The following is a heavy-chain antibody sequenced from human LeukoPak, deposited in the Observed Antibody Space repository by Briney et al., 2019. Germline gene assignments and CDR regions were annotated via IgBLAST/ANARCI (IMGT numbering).Heavy chain of an antibody. J-gene: IGHJ4*02. CDR1: GYNFVNYG. D-gene: IGHD2-15*01. V-gene: IGHV1-18*01. CDR2: ISAVNGDA. CDR3: ARDYKSSCSGATCLYFDY. Sequence: ASVKVSCKTSGYNFVNYGVNWVRQAPGQGLEWMGWISAVNGDANSAHKFRGRLSMTMDTSTSTAYMELRSLRSDDTALYFCARDYKSSCSGATCLYFDYWGQGTLVTVSS.